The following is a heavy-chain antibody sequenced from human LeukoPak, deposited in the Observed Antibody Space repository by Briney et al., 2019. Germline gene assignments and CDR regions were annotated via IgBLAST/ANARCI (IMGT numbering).Heavy chain of an antibody. CDR3: AKDHGSGSQIA. CDR2: FGASGA. D-gene: IGHD1-26*01. V-gene: IGHV3-23*01. Sequence: GGSLRLSCAASGFTFSSYAMTWVRQAPGKGLAWVSAFGASGAYYADSVKGRFTISRDNSKNTLYLQMNSLRAEDTAVYYCAKDHGSGSQIAWGQGTLVTVSS. CDR1: GFTFSSYA. J-gene: IGHJ5*02.